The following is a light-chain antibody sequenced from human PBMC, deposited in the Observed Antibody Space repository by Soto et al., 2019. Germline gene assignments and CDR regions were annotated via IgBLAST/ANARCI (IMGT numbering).Light chain of an antibody. CDR3: QQYGSNPSIT. V-gene: IGKV3-20*01. J-gene: IGKJ5*01. CDR1: QSVPSNY. Sequence: IVLTQSPGTLSLSPGERATLSCRASQSVPSNYVAWYQQKPGQAPRLLIYAASSRTTGIPDRFSGSGSGTDFTLTISRLEPEDFAVYYCQQYGSNPSITFGKGTRLEIK. CDR2: AAS.